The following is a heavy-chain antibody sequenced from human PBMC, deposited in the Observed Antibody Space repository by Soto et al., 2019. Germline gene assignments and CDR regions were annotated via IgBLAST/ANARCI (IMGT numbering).Heavy chain of an antibody. J-gene: IGHJ4*02. V-gene: IGHV4-31*03. CDR2: IYYSGST. CDR1: GGSISSGGYY. CDR3: ARDAYYYDSSGQPKTGYFAY. Sequence: SETLSLTCTVSGGSISSGGYYWSWIRQHPGKGLEWIGYIYYSGSTYYNPSLKSRVTISVDTSKNQFSLKLSSVTAADTAVYYCARDAYYYDSSGQPKTGYFAYWGQGTLVTVSS. D-gene: IGHD3-22*01.